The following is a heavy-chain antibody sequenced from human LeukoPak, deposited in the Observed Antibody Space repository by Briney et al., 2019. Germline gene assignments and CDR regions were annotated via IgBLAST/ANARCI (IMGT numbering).Heavy chain of an antibody. CDR1: GYTFNNYD. CDR3: VRAMALLDTFNYQYAMDV. J-gene: IGHJ6*02. V-gene: IGHV1-8*01. D-gene: IGHD5-24*01. CDR2: MNPNSGNT. Sequence: ASVKVSCKASGYTFNNYDINWVRQAPGQGLEWMGWMNPNSGNTGYAQKFQGRFTLTRETFISTAYMELSSLRSDDPAVYYWVRAMALLDTFNYQYAMDVWGQGTMVTVSS.